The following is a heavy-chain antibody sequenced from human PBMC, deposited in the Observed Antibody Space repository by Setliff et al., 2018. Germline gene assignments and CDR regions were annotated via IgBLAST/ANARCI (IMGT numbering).Heavy chain of an antibody. CDR3: ARGPSGWSSATSRYYFYMDV. CDR2: ISGYNGNT. V-gene: IGHV1-18*01. D-gene: IGHD6-19*01. J-gene: IGHJ6*03. Sequence: ASVKVSCKASGYTFTTYGVAWVRQAPGQGLEWLGWISGYNGNTNYAQRFQGRVTTTIDTSTNTAYMELTSLRSDDAAVYYCARGPSGWSSATSRYYFYMDVWGKGTTVTVSS. CDR1: GYTFTTYG.